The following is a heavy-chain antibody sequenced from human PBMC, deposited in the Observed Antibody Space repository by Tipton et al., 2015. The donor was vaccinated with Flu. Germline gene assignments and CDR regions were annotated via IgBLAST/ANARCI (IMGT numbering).Heavy chain of an antibody. CDR2: IKKDGSEK. Sequence: SLRLSCEASSFTFSTYWMNWVRQAPGKGLEWVAIIKKDGSEKLYADSVKGRFTISRDNGKNPLYLQMDSLTADDTAVYYCAGGSGWLILDWGQGTLVTVSS. D-gene: IGHD6-19*01. V-gene: IGHV3-7*01. CDR3: AGGSGWLILD. J-gene: IGHJ4*02. CDR1: SFTFSTYW.